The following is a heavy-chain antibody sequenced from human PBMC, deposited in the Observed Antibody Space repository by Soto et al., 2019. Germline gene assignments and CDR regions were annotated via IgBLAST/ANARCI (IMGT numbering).Heavy chain of an antibody. CDR3: ARISYYYGSGSYRSPNDY. CDR2: IIPIFGIA. D-gene: IGHD3-10*01. J-gene: IGHJ4*02. CDR1: GGTFSSYA. Sequence: QVQLVQSGAEVKKPGSSVKVSCKASGGTFSSYAISWVRQAPGQGLEWMGGIIPIFGIANYAQKFQGRVTITADESTSTAYMELSSLRSEDTAVYYCARISYYYGSGSYRSPNDYWGQGTLVTVSS. V-gene: IGHV1-69*01.